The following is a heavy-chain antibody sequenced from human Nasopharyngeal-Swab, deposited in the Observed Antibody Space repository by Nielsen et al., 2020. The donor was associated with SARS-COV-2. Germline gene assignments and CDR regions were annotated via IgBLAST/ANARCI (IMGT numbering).Heavy chain of an antibody. CDR3: ARELISYYGMDV. Sequence: GESLKISCAASGFPFSSYGMHWVRQAPGKGLDWVAVIWYDGSNKYYADSVKGRFTISRDNSKNTLYLQMNSLRAEDTAVYYCARELISYYGMDVWGQGTTVTVSS. J-gene: IGHJ6*02. D-gene: IGHD2-15*01. CDR2: IWYDGSNK. CDR1: GFPFSSYG. V-gene: IGHV3-33*01.